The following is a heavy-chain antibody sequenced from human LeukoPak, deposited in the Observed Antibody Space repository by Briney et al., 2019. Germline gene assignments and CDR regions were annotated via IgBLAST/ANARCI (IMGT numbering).Heavy chain of an antibody. CDR3: AREERGSSWLPGHYYYYYMDV. Sequence: PSETLSLTCTVSGGSISSTSYYWGWIRQHPGKGLEWIGYIYYSGSTYYNPSLKSRVTISVDTSKNQFSLKLSSVTAADTAVYYCAREERGSSWLPGHYYYYYMDVWGKGTTVTVSS. CDR1: GGSISSTSYY. D-gene: IGHD6-13*01. V-gene: IGHV4-31*03. J-gene: IGHJ6*03. CDR2: IYYSGST.